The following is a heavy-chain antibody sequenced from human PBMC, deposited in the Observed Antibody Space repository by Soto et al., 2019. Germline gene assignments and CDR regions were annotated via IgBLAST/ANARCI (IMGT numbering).Heavy chain of an antibody. CDR2: ISYYGSNK. J-gene: IGHJ5*02. CDR1: GFTFSSYA. CDR3: ARGPMIGVVIPGGWFDP. D-gene: IGHD3-22*01. V-gene: IGHV3-30-3*01. Sequence: SLRLSCAASGFTFSSYAMHWVRQAPGKGLEWVAVISYYGSNKYYADSVKGRFTISRDNSKNTLYLQMNSLRAEDTAVYYCARGPMIGVVIPGGWFDPWGQGTLVTVSS.